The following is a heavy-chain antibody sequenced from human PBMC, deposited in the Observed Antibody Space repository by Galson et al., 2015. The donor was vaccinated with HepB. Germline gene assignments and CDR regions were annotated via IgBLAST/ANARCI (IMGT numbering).Heavy chain of an antibody. J-gene: IGHJ4*02. V-gene: IGHV5-51*01. Sequence: QSGAEVKKPGESLKISCQGSGYIFSNYWIAWVRQMPGKGLEWMGIIYPADSDTRYSPSFQGQVTISVDKSINAAYLQWSSLQASDTAIYYCARHRREDYDYIWRTFRSYYFDFWGQGTLVTVSS. CDR2: IYPADSDT. CDR3: ARHRREDYDYIWRTFRSYYFDF. CDR1: GYIFSNYW. D-gene: IGHD3-16*02.